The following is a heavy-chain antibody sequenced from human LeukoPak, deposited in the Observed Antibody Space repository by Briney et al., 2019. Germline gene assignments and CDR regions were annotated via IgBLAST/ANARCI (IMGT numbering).Heavy chain of an antibody. CDR3: AKGHLPGYSSGWYYFDY. CDR2: ISSDGSNK. D-gene: IGHD6-19*01. V-gene: IGHV3-30*18. Sequence: GGSLRLSCADSGFTFSNFGMHWVRQAPGKGLEWVAVISSDGSNKYYADSVKGRFTISRDNTKNTLYVQMTSLRAEDTAVYYCAKGHLPGYSSGWYYFDYWGQGTLVTVSS. J-gene: IGHJ4*02. CDR1: GFTFSNFG.